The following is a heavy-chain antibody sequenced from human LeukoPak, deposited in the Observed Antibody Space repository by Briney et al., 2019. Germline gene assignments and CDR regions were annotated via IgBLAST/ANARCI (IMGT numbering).Heavy chain of an antibody. D-gene: IGHD2-15*01. CDR2: INPNSAGT. V-gene: IGHV1-2*04. CDR3: ASRTCSGGCCYSAFVY. Sequence: GASVKVSCKASGYPFTGYYMHWVRQAPGPGLEWMAWINPNSAGTNYAQKFQGWVTMTRHTSMSTAYMELSRLRSDDTSVYYCASRTCSGGCCYSAFVYWGQGTLVTVSS. CDR1: GYPFTGYY. J-gene: IGHJ4*02.